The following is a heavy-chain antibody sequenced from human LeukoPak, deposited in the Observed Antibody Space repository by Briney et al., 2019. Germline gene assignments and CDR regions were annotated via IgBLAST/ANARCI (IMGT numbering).Heavy chain of an antibody. D-gene: IGHD3-22*01. Sequence: PSETLSPTCTVSGGSISSYYWSWIRQPPGKGLEWIGYIYYSGSTNYNPSLKSRVTISVDTSKNQFSLKLSSVTAADTAVYYCARGGYYYDSSGYPRLDAFDIWGQGTMVTVPS. CDR3: ARGGYYYDSSGYPRLDAFDI. J-gene: IGHJ3*02. CDR1: GGSISSYY. V-gene: IGHV4-59*01. CDR2: IYYSGST.